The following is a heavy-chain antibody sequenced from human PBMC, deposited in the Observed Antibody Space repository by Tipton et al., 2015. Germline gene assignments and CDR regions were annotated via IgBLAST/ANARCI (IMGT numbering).Heavy chain of an antibody. CDR3: ARDAPGTTFDH. CDR1: GGAITSDGFY. CDR2: IFYTGST. J-gene: IGHJ4*02. D-gene: IGHD6-13*01. Sequence: TLSLTCTVSGGAITSDGFYWSWIRQHPGKGLEWIGYIFYTGSTYYNPSLKSRATLSVDTSKNQFSLKLSSVTAADTAVYYCARDAPGTTFDHWGQGALVTVSS. V-gene: IGHV4-31*03.